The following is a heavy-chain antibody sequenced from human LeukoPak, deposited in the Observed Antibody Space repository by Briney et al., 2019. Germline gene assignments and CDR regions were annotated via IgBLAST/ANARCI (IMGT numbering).Heavy chain of an antibody. D-gene: IGHD6-6*01. CDR1: GGSISSSSYY. CDR2: IYTSGSGST. Sequence: SETLSLTCTVSGGSISSSSYYWGWIRQPPGKGLEWIGRIYTSGSGSTNYNPSLKSRVTMSVDTSKKQFSLKLSSVTAADTAVYYCARGSTYGSSYYFDYWGQGTLVTVSS. CDR3: ARGSTYGSSYYFDY. V-gene: IGHV4-39*07. J-gene: IGHJ4*02.